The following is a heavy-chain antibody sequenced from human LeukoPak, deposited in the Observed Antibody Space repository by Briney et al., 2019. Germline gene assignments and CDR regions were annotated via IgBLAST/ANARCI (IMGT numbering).Heavy chain of an antibody. J-gene: IGHJ4*02. V-gene: IGHV4-4*07. CDR2: IHTTGST. D-gene: IGHD2-15*01. Sequence: SETLSLTCSVSVGFTTYDYWNWIRQPAGKAPEWIGRIHTTGSTNYNPSLKSRHTMTLDKSKKQFSLKVTSMTTADTALYYCARGGGNRHFDSWGQGILVTVSS. CDR1: VGFTTYDY. CDR3: ARGGGNRHFDS.